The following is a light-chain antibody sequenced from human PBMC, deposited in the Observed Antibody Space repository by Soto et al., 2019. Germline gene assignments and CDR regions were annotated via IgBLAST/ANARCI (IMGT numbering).Light chain of an antibody. V-gene: IGKV3-15*01. Sequence: EIVMTQSPATLSVSPGERATLSCRASQSVSSSLAWYQQKPGQAPRLLIYGASTRATGIPARFSGSGSGTEFTLTISSLQSEDFAVYYCQQYNNWPPYTFGQVTKLEIK. CDR3: QQYNNWPPYT. CDR1: QSVSSS. J-gene: IGKJ2*01. CDR2: GAS.